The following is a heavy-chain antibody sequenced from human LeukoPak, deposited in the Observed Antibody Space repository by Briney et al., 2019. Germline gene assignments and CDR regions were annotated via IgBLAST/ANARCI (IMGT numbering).Heavy chain of an antibody. CDR2: ISGSGGST. V-gene: IGHV3-23*01. Sequence: PGGSLRLSCAASGFTFSSYAMSWVRQAPGKGLEWVSTISGSGGSTFYADSVKGRFTISRDNSKNTLYLQTNSLRAEDTAVHYCAKAPYCSGVSCYLYYFDDWGQGTLVTVSS. CDR1: GFTFSSYA. D-gene: IGHD2-15*01. CDR3: AKAPYCSGVSCYLYYFDD. J-gene: IGHJ4*02.